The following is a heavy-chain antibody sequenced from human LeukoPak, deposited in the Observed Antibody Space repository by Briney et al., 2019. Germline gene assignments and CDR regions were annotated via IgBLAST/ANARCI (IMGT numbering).Heavy chain of an antibody. CDR2: ISASGNTT. CDR1: GFTFSSYA. CDR3: SNLPNNNTIFRVVSSEDY. D-gene: IGHD3-3*01. J-gene: IGHJ4*02. V-gene: IGHV3-23*01. Sequence: GGSLRLSCAASGFTFSSYAMTWVRQAPRKGLEWVSVISASGNTTYYADSVKGRFAISRDNSKNMMHLQMNSLRAGDTDVYYCSNLPNNNTIFRVVSSEDYWGQGTLVTVSS.